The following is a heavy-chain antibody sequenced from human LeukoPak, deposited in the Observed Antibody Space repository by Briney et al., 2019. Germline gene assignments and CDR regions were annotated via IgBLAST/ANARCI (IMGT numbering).Heavy chain of an antibody. V-gene: IGHV4-59*01. Sequence: SETLSLTCTVSGGSISSYYWSWIRQPPGKGLEWIGYIQNRGSTNYNPSLKSRVTLSVDTSKNQFSLKLTSVTAADTAVYYCARDRQGIAVAGDAFDIWGQGTMVTVSS. D-gene: IGHD6-19*01. J-gene: IGHJ3*02. CDR2: IQNRGST. CDR3: ARDRQGIAVAGDAFDI. CDR1: GGSISSYY.